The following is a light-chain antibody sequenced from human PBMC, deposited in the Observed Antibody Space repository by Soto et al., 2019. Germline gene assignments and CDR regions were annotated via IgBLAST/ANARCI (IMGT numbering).Light chain of an antibody. CDR3: ISYTDRQSYL. J-gene: IGLJ1*01. CDR2: AVS. CDR1: SSDIGSYNH. V-gene: IGLV2-14*03. Sequence: QSALTQPASVSGSPGQSITISCSGTSSDIGSYNHVAWYQQFPGKSPKLMIYAVSDRPPEVSDRFSGSKSGITASLTISGLQTEDEADYYCISYTDRQSYLFGTGTKVNVL.